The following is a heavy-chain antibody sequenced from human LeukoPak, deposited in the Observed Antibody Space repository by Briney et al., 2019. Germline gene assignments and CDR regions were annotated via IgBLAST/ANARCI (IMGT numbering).Heavy chain of an antibody. J-gene: IGHJ3*02. CDR1: TFSMNNNNYY. CDR2: VHYRGVT. D-gene: IGHD3-9*01. CDR3: ARVGQIRYFDWTDAFDI. Sequence: SETLSLTCTVSTFSMNNNNYYGAWIRQPPGKALEWFGRVHYRGVTYRNPSLRSRVTDSVDTSKNQFSLRLTSMTAADMAMYYCARVGQIRYFDWTDAFDIWGQGTMVTVSS. V-gene: IGHV4-39*07.